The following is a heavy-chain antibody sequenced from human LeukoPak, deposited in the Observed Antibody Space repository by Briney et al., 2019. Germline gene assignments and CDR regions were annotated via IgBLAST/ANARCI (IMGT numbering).Heavy chain of an antibody. V-gene: IGHV4-34*01. J-gene: IGHJ4*02. D-gene: IGHD6-13*01. Sequence: KPSETLSLTCAVYGGSFSGYYWSWIRQPPGKGLEWIGEINHSGSTNYNPSLKSRVTISVDTSKNQFSLKLSSVTAADTAVYYCARVPRESSSWLYYFDYWGQGTLVTVSS. CDR2: INHSGST. CDR1: GGSFSGYY. CDR3: ARVPRESSSWLYYFDY.